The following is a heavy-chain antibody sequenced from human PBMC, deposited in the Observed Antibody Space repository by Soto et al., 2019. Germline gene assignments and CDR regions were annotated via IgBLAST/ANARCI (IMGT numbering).Heavy chain of an antibody. Sequence: GGSLRLSCAASGFTFSSYSMNWVRQAPGKGLEWVSSISSSSSYIYYADSVKGRFAISRDNAKNSLYLQMNSLRAEDTAVYYCAREDIVVAYMGVWGKGTTVTVSS. D-gene: IGHD2-2*01. CDR1: GFTFSSYS. CDR2: ISSSSSYI. J-gene: IGHJ6*03. CDR3: AREDIVVAYMGV. V-gene: IGHV3-21*01.